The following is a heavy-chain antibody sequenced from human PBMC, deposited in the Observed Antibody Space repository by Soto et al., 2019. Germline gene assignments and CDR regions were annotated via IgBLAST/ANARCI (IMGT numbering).Heavy chain of an antibody. J-gene: IGHJ4*02. CDR1: GGTSSSYA. V-gene: IGHV1-69*01. CDR3: ASGGTTVNRRFDF. CDR2: IIPILDTT. Sequence: QVQVVQSGAEVKKPGSSVRVSCKASGGTSSSYAITWMRQAPGQGLEWMGGIIPILDTTDYAQKFQGRVTFTAGESTSTVYIELSSLTAEDTAVYYCASGGTTVNRRFDFWGQGALVTVSS. D-gene: IGHD4-4*01.